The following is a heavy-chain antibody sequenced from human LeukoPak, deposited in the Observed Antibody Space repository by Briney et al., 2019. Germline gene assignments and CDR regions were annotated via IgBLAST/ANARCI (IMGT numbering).Heavy chain of an antibody. CDR3: ARDYYGSGSYQNYYDY. CDR2: ISHDGSNR. D-gene: IGHD3-10*01. V-gene: IGHV3-30*04. Sequence: PGGSLRLSCAASGITFNSYAMHWVRQAPGKGLEWVAVISHDGSNRYYGDSVKGRFTISRDNSKNTLFLQMDSLRAEDTAVYYCARDYYGSGSYQNYYDYWGQGTLVTVSS. CDR1: GITFNSYA. J-gene: IGHJ4*02.